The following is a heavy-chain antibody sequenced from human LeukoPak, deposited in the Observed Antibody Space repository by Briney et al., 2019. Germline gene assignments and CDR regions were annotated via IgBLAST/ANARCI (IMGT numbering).Heavy chain of an antibody. D-gene: IGHD3-16*01. Sequence: PGGSLRLSCAVSGFTFSDHYMDWVRQAPGKGLVWVSCVNSDGSSTPYADSVKGRFTISRDNAKKTLYLQMNSLRGEDTAVYYCARGGPYSRDAFDIWGQGTLVTVSS. CDR3: ARGGPYSRDAFDI. CDR1: GFTFSDHY. V-gene: IGHV3-74*01. J-gene: IGHJ3*02. CDR2: VNSDGSST.